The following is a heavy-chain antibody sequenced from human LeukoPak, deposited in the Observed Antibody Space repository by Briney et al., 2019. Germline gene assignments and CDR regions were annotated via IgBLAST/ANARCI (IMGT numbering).Heavy chain of an antibody. CDR3: ARTYDSSGYYYPDAFDI. Sequence: GGSLRLSCAASGFSFSDYEMNWVRQAPGKGLEWLSHIDISGNTIYYADSVKGRFTISRDNAKNSLYLQMNSLRAEDTAVYYCARTYDSSGYYYPDAFDIWGQGTMVTVSS. D-gene: IGHD3-22*01. J-gene: IGHJ3*02. CDR2: IDISGNTI. CDR1: GFSFSDYE. V-gene: IGHV3-48*03.